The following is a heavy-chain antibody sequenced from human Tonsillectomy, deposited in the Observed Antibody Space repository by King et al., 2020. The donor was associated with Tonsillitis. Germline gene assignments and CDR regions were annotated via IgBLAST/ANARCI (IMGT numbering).Heavy chain of an antibody. CDR3: AKNRGCHMFEDGLDV. CDR2: ITASGGST. D-gene: IGHD3-10*02. Sequence: VQLVESGGGLVQPGGSLRLSCAASGFTFSSYPMTWVRQAPGKGLEWVSVITASGGSTYYAASVKGRFTISRDNSKNTLYLQMNSLRAEDTAVYYCAKNRGCHMFEDGLDVWGQGTTVTVSS. V-gene: IGHV3-23*04. J-gene: IGHJ6*02. CDR1: GFTFSSYP.